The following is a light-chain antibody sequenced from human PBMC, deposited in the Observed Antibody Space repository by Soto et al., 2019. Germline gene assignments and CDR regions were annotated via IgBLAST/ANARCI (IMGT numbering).Light chain of an antibody. CDR3: QQANHFPPT. J-gene: IGKJ3*01. CDR2: AAS. Sequence: IQMTQSPSSVSASVGDRVTITCRASQDISSWLSWYQQKPGKAPNLLIYAASSLHTGVPSRFSGSGSGTEFILTINSLQPEDFATYYCQQANHFPPTFGPGTKVDFK. V-gene: IGKV1D-12*01. CDR1: QDISSW.